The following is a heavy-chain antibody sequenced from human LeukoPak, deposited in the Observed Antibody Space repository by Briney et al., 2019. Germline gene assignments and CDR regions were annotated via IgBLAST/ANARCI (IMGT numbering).Heavy chain of an antibody. V-gene: IGHV3-30*04. J-gene: IGHJ4*02. CDR3: ARDRQYSGSYLDY. CDR1: GFTSSSYA. Sequence: GGSLRLSCAASGFTSSSYAMHWVRQAPGKGLEWVAVISYDGSNKYYADSVKGRFTISRDNSKNTLYLQMNSLRAEDTAVYYCARDRQYSGSYLDYWGQGTLVTVSS. CDR2: ISYDGSNK. D-gene: IGHD1-26*01.